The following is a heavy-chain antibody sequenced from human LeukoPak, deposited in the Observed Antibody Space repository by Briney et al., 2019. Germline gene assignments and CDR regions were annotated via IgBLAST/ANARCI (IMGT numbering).Heavy chain of an antibody. Sequence: PSETLSLTCTVSGGSISSGDYYWSWIRQPAGKGLEWIGRFYISGSTAFNPSVKSRVTILVDTSKNQFSLELTSVTAADTAVYYCARSSRKGYYDSSGYCSDYWGQGTLVTVSS. D-gene: IGHD3-22*01. CDR1: GGSISSGDYY. J-gene: IGHJ4*02. CDR3: ARSSRKGYYDSSGYCSDY. CDR2: FYISGST. V-gene: IGHV4-61*02.